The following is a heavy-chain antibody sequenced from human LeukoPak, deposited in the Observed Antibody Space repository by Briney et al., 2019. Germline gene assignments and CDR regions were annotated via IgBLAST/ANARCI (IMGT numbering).Heavy chain of an antibody. J-gene: IGHJ4*02. Sequence: PSAALSLTCTVSGGSISSYYWSWIRQPPGKGLEWIGYIYYSGSTNYNPSLKSRVTISVDTSKNQFSLKLSSVTAADTAVYYCARVRYYDSSGYYSLEEYYFDYWGQGTLVTVSS. CDR2: IYYSGST. CDR3: ARVRYYDSSGYYSLEEYYFDY. V-gene: IGHV4-59*01. CDR1: GGSISSYY. D-gene: IGHD3-22*01.